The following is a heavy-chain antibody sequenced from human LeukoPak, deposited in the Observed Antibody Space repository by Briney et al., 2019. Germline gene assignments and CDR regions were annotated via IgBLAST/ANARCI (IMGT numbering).Heavy chain of an antibody. J-gene: IGHJ4*02. D-gene: IGHD6-19*01. V-gene: IGHV3-23*01. CDR2: ISGSGGST. CDR1: GFTFSSYA. Sequence: PGGSLRLSCAASGFTFSSYAMSWVRQAPGKGLEWASAISGSGGSTYYADSVKGRFTISRDNSKNTLYLQMNSLRAEDTAVYYCAKVWGGIAVAGPFDYWGQGTLVTVSS. CDR3: AKVWGGIAVAGPFDY.